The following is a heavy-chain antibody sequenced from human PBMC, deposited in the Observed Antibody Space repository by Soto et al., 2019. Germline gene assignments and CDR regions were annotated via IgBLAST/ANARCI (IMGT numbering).Heavy chain of an antibody. CDR3: ARSGWDYGEHEGTFDC. CDR2: ISYDGSNK. Sequence: HPGGSLRLSCAASGFTFSSYAMHWVRQAPGKGLEWVAVISYDGSNKYYADSVKGRFTISRDNSKNTLYLQMNSLRAEDTAVYYCARSGWDYGEHEGTFDCWGQGTLVTVSS. J-gene: IGHJ4*02. CDR1: GFTFSSYA. D-gene: IGHD4-17*01. V-gene: IGHV3-30-3*01.